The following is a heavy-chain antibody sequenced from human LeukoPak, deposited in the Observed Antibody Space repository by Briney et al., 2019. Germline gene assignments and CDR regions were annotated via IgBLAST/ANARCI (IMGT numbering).Heavy chain of an antibody. D-gene: IGHD3-9*01. CDR3: ARALSNILTGYHNWFDP. CDR1: GYTFTNYY. Sequence: ASVKVSCKASGYTFTNYYIHWVRQAPGQGLEWMGFINPSDGSTSYAQKFQGRVTMTRNTSISTAYMELSSLRSEDTAVYYCARALSNILTGYHNWFDPWGQGTLVTVSS. CDR2: INPSDGST. V-gene: IGHV1-46*01. J-gene: IGHJ5*02.